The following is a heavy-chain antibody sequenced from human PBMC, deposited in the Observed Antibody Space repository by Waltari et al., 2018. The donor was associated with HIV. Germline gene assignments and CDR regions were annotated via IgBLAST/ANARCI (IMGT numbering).Heavy chain of an antibody. V-gene: IGHV1-18*01. CDR3: ARGSHIDSQWYYGMDV. J-gene: IGHJ6*02. CDR2: ISAYNGNT. D-gene: IGHD5-12*01. Sequence: GWMGWISAYNGNTNYAQKLQGRVTMTTDTSTSTAYMELRSLRSDDTAVYYCARGSHIDSQWYYGMDVWGQGTTVTVSS.